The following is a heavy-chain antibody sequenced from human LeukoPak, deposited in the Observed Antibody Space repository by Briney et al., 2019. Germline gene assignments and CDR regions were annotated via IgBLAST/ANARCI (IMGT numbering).Heavy chain of an antibody. V-gene: IGHV3-23*01. D-gene: IGHD4-11*01. CDR3: ARIHDYSNYLHWYFDL. Sequence: GGSLRLSCAASGFTFRNYAMTWVRQAPGKGLEWVSALTGSGDNTYYADSVKGRFTISRDNSKNTLFLQTTSLRAEDTALYYCARIHDYSNYLHWYFDLWGRGTLVTVSS. CDR2: LTGSGDNT. CDR1: GFTFRNYA. J-gene: IGHJ2*01.